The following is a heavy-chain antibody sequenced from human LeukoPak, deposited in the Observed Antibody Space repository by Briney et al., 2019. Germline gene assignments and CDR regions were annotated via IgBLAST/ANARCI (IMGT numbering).Heavy chain of an antibody. D-gene: IGHD4-17*01. CDR2: INQGGSEK. CDR1: EFTFGNYW. Sequence: PGGSLRLSCAASEFTFGNYWMTWVRQAPGKGLEWVANINQGGSEKYYVDSVKGRFTISRDNAKNSLYLQMNSLRAEDTAVYYCAREYGDHDAFDIWGQGTMVTVSS. J-gene: IGHJ3*02. CDR3: AREYGDHDAFDI. V-gene: IGHV3-7*05.